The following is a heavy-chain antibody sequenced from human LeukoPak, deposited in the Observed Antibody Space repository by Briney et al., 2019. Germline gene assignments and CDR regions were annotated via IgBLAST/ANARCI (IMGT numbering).Heavy chain of an antibody. Sequence: GGSLRLSCAASGFTFSNYWMSWVRQAPGKGLEWVANIKQDGSEKYYVDSVNGQFIISRDNPKKSLYLQMNSLRAEDTAVYYCARELSSGWLDYWGQGTLVTVSS. J-gene: IGHJ4*02. CDR1: GFTFSNYW. V-gene: IGHV3-7*01. D-gene: IGHD6-19*01. CDR2: IKQDGSEK. CDR3: ARELSSGWLDY.